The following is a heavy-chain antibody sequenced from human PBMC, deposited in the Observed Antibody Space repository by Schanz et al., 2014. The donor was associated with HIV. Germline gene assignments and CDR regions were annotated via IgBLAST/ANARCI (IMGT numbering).Heavy chain of an antibody. J-gene: IGHJ6*02. CDR1: GFTFRNFG. V-gene: IGHV3-23*04. Sequence: EQLVESGGGVVQPGKSLRLSCAASGFTFRNFGMQWVRQAPGKGLEWVSAISGSGGSTYYADSVKGRFTISRDNSKNTLYLQMNSLRAEDTAVYYCAKTVVVVVAATHEMDVWGQGTTVTVSS. CDR3: AKTVVVVVAATHEMDV. CDR2: ISGSGGST. D-gene: IGHD2-15*01.